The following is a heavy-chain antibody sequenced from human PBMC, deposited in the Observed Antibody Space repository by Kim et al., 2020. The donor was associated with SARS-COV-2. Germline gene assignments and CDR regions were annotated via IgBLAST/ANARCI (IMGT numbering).Heavy chain of an antibody. CDR3: AGPPGIAAAGH. D-gene: IGHD6-13*01. Sequence: YIYDACSVKGRFTISRDNAKNSLYLQMNSLRAEDTAVYYCAGPPGIAAAGHWGQGTLVTVSS. J-gene: IGHJ4*02. V-gene: IGHV3-21*01. CDR2: YI.